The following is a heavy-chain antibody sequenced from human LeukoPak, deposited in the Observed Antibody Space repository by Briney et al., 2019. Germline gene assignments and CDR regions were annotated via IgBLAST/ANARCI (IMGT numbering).Heavy chain of an antibody. CDR1: GGSFSGYY. CDR3: ARGRTIAAAGPPESGASDY. Sequence: SETLSLTCAVYGGSFSGYYWSWIRQPPGKGLEWIGEINHSGSTNYNPSLKSRVTISVDTSKNQFSLKLSSVTAADTAVYYCARGRTIAAAGPPESGASDYWGQGTLVTVSS. CDR2: INHSGST. J-gene: IGHJ4*02. V-gene: IGHV4-34*01. D-gene: IGHD6-13*01.